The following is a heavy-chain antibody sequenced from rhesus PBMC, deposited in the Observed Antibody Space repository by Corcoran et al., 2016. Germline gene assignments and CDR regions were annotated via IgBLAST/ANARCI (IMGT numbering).Heavy chain of an antibody. CDR3: VRRGGV. CDR1: GGSIRDSYW. J-gene: IGHJ5-2*02. V-gene: IGHV4S10*01. Sequence: QVQLQESGPGVVKPSETLSLTCAVSGGSIRDSYWWSWLRQPPGKGLGWIGDISGSSRSTNYNPSFKSLVTISKDTSKNQFSLKLSSVTAADTAVYYCVRRGGVWGRGVLVTVSS. CDR2: ISGSSRST.